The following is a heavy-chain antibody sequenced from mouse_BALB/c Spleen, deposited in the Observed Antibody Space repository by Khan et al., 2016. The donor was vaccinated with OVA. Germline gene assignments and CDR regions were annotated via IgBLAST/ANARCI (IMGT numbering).Heavy chain of an antibody. J-gene: IGHJ4*01. V-gene: IGHV9-3-1*01. CDR2: INTYTGEP. Sequence: VQLVESGPELKKPGETVKISCKASGYTFTNYGMNWVKQSPGKALKWMGWINTYTGEPTYADDFKGRFAFSLETSASTAYLQINNLKNEDTATYFCARPPFFSYTLDHWGQGTSVTVSS. CDR1: GYTFTNYG. CDR3: ARPPFFSYTLDH.